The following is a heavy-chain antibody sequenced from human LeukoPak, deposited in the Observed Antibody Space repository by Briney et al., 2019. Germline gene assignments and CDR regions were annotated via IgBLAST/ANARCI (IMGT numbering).Heavy chain of an antibody. CDR1: GFTFNSYA. J-gene: IGHJ4*02. CDR3: GKTTTGYSSGRYPGWPVDY. V-gene: IGHV3-23*01. CDR2: IFGSGGSA. Sequence: GSLLLSCAASGFTFNSYAMYWVRQAPGKGLEWVSGIFGSGGSAHYADSVKGRFTISRDNSKNTVYLQMDSLRVEDTAVYYCGKTTTGYSSGRYPGWPVDYWGQGTLVTVSS. D-gene: IGHD6-19*01.